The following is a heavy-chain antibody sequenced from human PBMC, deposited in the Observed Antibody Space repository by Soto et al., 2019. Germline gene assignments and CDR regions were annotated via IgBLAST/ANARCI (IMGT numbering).Heavy chain of an antibody. CDR3: SRATATYHGSGETSGSGIPP. Sequence: QMQLVESGGGVVQPGTSLRLSCVGSGFTFTSYAIHWVRQTPGKGLEWLAVIWYDGITKFYTASVKGRFAISRDKSNNTVNLKIRRLRAEATALDRCSRATATYHGSGETSGSGIPPWGQRTLVNASS. CDR1: GFTFTSYA. V-gene: IGHV3-33*01. J-gene: IGHJ5*02. D-gene: IGHD3-3*01. CDR2: IWYDGITK.